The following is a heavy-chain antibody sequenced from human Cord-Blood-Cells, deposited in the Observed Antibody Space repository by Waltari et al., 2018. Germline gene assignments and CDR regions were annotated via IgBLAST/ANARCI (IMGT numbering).Heavy chain of an antibody. CDR1: GFTFSSYA. CDR3: ARDGSSGSYFDY. Sequence: QVQLVESGGGVVQPGRSLRLSCAASGFTFSSYAMHWARQAPGKGLEWVAVISYDGSNKYYADSVKGRFTISRDNSKNTLYLQMNSLRAEDTAVYYCARDGSSGSYFDYWGQGTLVTVSS. V-gene: IGHV3-30-3*01. D-gene: IGHD1-26*01. J-gene: IGHJ4*02. CDR2: ISYDGSNK.